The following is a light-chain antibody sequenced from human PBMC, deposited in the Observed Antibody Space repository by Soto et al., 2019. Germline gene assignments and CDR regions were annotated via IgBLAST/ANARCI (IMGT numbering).Light chain of an antibody. CDR1: SSNIASNY. CDR3: GTWDSRLSVYV. J-gene: IGLJ1*01. CDR2: ESN. V-gene: IGLV1-51*02. Sequence: QSVLTQPPSVSAAPGQKVTLSCSGSSSNIASNYVSWHQQVPGTAPKLLIYESNKRPSGIPDRFSASKSGTSATLGITGLQTGDEADYYCGTWDSRLSVYVFGTGTKVTVL.